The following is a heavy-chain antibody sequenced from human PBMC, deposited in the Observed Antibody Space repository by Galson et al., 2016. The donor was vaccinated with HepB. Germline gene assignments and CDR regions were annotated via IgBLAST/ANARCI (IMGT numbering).Heavy chain of an antibody. CDR1: GDSVSSNSAA. V-gene: IGHV6-1*01. J-gene: IGHJ4*02. Sequence: CAISGDSVSSNSAAWTWIRQSPSGGLEWLGRTYYRSSWSFDYAVSVKSRIIISPDTSKNQFSLQLNSVTPEDTAVYYCARGGIAVAGLDFWGQGILVTVSS. CDR2: TYYRSSWSF. D-gene: IGHD6-19*01. CDR3: ARGGIAVAGLDF.